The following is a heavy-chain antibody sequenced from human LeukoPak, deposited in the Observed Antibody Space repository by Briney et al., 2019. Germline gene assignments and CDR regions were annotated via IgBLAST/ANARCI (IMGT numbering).Heavy chain of an antibody. CDR2: IRSRAYGGTT. J-gene: IGHJ6*03. CDR1: GFTCGDYA. D-gene: IGHD3-3*01. V-gene: IGHV3-49*04. Sequence: GGSLRLSCTASGFTCGDYAMSWVRQAPGKGLEWLGFIRSRAYGGTTEYAASVKGRFTISRDDSKSIAYLQMNSLKTEDTAVYYCTSGDFWSGYYHSPSYMDVWGKGTTVTVSS. CDR3: TSGDFWSGYYHSPSYMDV.